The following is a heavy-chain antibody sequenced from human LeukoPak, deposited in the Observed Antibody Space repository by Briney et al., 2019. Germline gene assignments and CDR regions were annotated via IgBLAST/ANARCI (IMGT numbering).Heavy chain of an antibody. V-gene: IGHV4-30-4*01. Sequence: SETLSLTCTVSGGSISSGDYYWSWIRQPPGKGLEWIGYMYYSGSTYYNPSLKSRVTISVDTSKNQFSLKLNSVTAADTAVYYCARGRDVGDGYNGVDYWGQGTLVTVSP. CDR3: ARGRDVGDGYNGVDY. CDR2: MYYSGST. CDR1: GGSISSGDYY. D-gene: IGHD5-24*01. J-gene: IGHJ4*02.